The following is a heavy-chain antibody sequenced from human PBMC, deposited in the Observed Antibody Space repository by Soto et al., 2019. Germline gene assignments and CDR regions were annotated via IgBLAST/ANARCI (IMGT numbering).Heavy chain of an antibody. J-gene: IGHJ3*02. CDR1: GGSFSGYY. Sequence: SETLSLTCAVYGGSFSGYYWSWIRQPPGKGLEWIGEINHSGSTNYNPSLKSRVTISVDTSKNQFSLKLSSVTAADTAVYYCARDPPALSAFDIWGQGTMVTVSS. CDR2: INHSGST. CDR3: ARDPPALSAFDI. V-gene: IGHV4-34*01.